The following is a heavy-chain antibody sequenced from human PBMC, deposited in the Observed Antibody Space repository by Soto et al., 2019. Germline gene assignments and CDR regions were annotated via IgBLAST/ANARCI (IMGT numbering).Heavy chain of an antibody. D-gene: IGHD1-26*01. CDR2: TGHEGKYT. CDR3: ARDFKVGRNLDS. Sequence: QVQLVDSGGGVVQPGRSLRLSCAASGFAFGAYGMHWVRQAPGKGLEWVAVTGHEGKYTDYADSVKGRFTISRDNSRNALYLQMDSLKVQDAAVDFCARDFKVGRNLDSWGQGTLVTVSS. J-gene: IGHJ4*02. V-gene: IGHV3-33*01. CDR1: GFAFGAYG.